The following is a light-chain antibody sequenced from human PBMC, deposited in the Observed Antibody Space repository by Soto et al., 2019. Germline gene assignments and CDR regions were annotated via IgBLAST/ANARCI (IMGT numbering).Light chain of an antibody. J-gene: IGKJ1*01. CDR3: QQYNNWPQT. Sequence: EIVMPQSPATLSVSPGARATLSCRASQSVSSNLAWYQQKPGQAPRLLIYGASTRATGIPARFSGSGSGTEFTLTISSLQSEDFAVYYCQQYNNWPQTFGQGTKVEIK. V-gene: IGKV3-15*01. CDR1: QSVSSN. CDR2: GAS.